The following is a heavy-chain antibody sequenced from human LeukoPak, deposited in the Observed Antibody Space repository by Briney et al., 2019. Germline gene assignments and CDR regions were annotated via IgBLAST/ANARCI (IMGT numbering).Heavy chain of an antibody. CDR1: GGTFSSYA. J-gene: IGHJ4*01. V-gene: IGHV1-69*13. CDR3: ARRRDMYNVFPY. CDR2: IIPIFGTA. D-gene: IGHD5-24*01. Sequence: ASVKVSCKASGGTFSSYAISWVRQAPGQGLEWMGGIIPIFGTANYAQKFQGRVTITADESTSTAYMELSSLRSEDTAIYYCARRRDMYNVFPYWGQGTLVTVSA.